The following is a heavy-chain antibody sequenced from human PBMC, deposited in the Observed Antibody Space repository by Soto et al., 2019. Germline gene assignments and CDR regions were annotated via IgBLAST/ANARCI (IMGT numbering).Heavy chain of an antibody. D-gene: IGHD6-19*01. CDR2: INHSGST. Sequence: QVQLQQWGAGLLKPSETLSLTCAVYGGSFSPYFWSWIRQPPGKGLEWIGEINHSGSTNYNPSLTRRATLSVDTSKNQVSLKLTSVTAADTAVYYCARLASGWRYYYFDFWGRGTPVTVSS. CDR1: GGSFSPYF. CDR3: ARLASGWRYYYFDF. V-gene: IGHV4-34*01. J-gene: IGHJ2*01.